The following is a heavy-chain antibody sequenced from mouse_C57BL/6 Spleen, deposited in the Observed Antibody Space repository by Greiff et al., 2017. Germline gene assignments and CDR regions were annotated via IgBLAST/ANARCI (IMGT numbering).Heavy chain of an antibody. D-gene: IGHD2-4*01. Sequence: VKLQESGAELVRPGASVTLSCKASGYTFTDYEMHWVKQTPVHGLEWIGAIDPETGGTAYNQKFKGKAILTADKSSSTAYMELRSLTSEDSAVYYCTREGDDYVWFAYWGQGTLVTVSA. V-gene: IGHV1-15*01. J-gene: IGHJ3*01. CDR1: GYTFTDYE. CDR3: TREGDDYVWFAY. CDR2: IDPETGGT.